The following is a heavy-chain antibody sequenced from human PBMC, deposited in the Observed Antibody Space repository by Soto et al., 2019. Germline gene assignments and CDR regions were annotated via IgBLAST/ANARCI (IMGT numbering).Heavy chain of an antibody. CDR3: VHGSGPPIPDDAFDI. V-gene: IGHV2-5*04. CDR1: GFALSTSGVG. D-gene: IGHD2-15*01. Sequence: QITLKESGPTLVKPTQTLTLTCTFSGFALSTSGVGVGWIRQPPGKALEWLALIYWNDDKRYMPSLNSRLTITKDTSKNQVVLTLTNMYPVDTGTYYCVHGSGPPIPDDAFDIWGQGTVVTVSS. CDR2: IYWNDDK. J-gene: IGHJ3*02.